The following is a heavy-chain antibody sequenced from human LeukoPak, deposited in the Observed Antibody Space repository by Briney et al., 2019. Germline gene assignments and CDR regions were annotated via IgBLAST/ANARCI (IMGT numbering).Heavy chain of an antibody. CDR2: ISSSGSTI. D-gene: IGHD2-15*01. V-gene: IGHV3-11*01. Sequence: GGSLRLSCAASGFTFSDYYMSWIRQAPGKGLEWVSYISSSGSTIYYADSVKGRFTISRDNAKNSLYLQMNSLRAEDTAVYYCARAAYCSGGSCYYYYYYGMDVWGQGTTVTVSS. CDR3: ARAAYCSGGSCYYYYYYGMDV. CDR1: GFTFSDYY. J-gene: IGHJ6*02.